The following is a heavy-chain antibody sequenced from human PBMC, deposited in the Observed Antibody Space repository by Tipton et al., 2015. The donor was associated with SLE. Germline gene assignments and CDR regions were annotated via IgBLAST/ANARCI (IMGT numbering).Heavy chain of an antibody. J-gene: IGHJ6*02. V-gene: IGHV3-7*01. CDR3: ARDSRGYFSSTSCYMVD. D-gene: IGHD2-2*01. Sequence: SLRLSCAASGFTFSSYWMSWVRHAPGKGLEWVANIKQDGSEKHYMDSLRGRFTISRDNAKNSLYLQMNSLRDEDTAVYYCARDSRGYFSSTSCYMVDWGQATRVTVSS. CDR1: GFTFSSYW. CDR2: IKQDGSEK.